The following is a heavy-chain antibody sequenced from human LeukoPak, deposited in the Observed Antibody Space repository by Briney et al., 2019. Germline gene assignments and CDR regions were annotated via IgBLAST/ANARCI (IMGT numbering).Heavy chain of an antibody. CDR1: GYTFTSYG. D-gene: IGHD3-22*01. CDR3: ARVGPYYYDSSGLLGDAFDI. Sequence: GASVKVSCKASGYTFTSYGISWVRQAPGQGPEWMGWISVYNGNTHYAQKVQGRVTMTTDTSTSTAYMELRNLRSDDTAVYYCARVGPYYYDSSGLLGDAFDIWGQGTMVTVSS. J-gene: IGHJ3*02. V-gene: IGHV1-18*01. CDR2: ISVYNGNT.